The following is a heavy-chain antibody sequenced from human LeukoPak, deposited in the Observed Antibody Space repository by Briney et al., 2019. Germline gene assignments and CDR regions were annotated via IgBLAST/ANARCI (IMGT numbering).Heavy chain of an antibody. D-gene: IGHD3-10*01. CDR1: GGTFSSYA. CDR3: ARDLGPPYFYGSGSYIGY. Sequence: ASVKVSCKASGGTFSSYAISWVRQAPGQGLEWMGGIIPIFGTANYAQKFQGRVTITADESTSTAYMELSSLRSEDTAVYYCARDLGPPYFYGSGSYIGYWGQGTLVTVSS. CDR2: IIPIFGTA. J-gene: IGHJ4*02. V-gene: IGHV1-69*01.